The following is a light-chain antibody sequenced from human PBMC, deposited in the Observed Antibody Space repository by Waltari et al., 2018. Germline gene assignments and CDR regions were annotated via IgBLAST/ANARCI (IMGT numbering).Light chain of an antibody. Sequence: SSELTQDPAVSVALGQTVRVTCQGDCPRNTYATWFQQKAGQAPLLVIYCRNNPPSCIPARFAASTSGTTASLTITGAQAEDEADYYCYCRGSGGAHWVFGGGTKLTVL. V-gene: IGLV3-19*01. CDR1: CPRNTY. CDR2: CRN. CDR3: YCRGSGGAHWV. J-gene: IGLJ3*02.